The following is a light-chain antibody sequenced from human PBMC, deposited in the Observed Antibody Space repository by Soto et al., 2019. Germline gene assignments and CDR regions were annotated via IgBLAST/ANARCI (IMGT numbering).Light chain of an antibody. CDR3: QQYGGSPFT. Sequence: EIVLTLSAGTVSLSAGERATLSCRASQSVSVNSLAWYLQKGGQAPRLLIYAAPTRATGVPDRFSGTGSGTDFALTISRLETDDSAVYYCQQYGGSPFTFGPGTKVDIK. V-gene: IGKV3-20*01. CDR2: AAP. CDR1: QSVSVNS. J-gene: IGKJ3*01.